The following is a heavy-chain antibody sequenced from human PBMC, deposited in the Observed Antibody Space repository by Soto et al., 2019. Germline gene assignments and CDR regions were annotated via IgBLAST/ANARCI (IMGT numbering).Heavy chain of an antibody. CDR3: ARECAGARAARCYYFDY. V-gene: IGHV3-30-3*01. CDR1: GFTFSSYA. D-gene: IGHD6-13*01. Sequence: QVQLVESGGGVVQPGRSLRLSCAASGFTFSSYAMHWVRQAPGKGLEWVAVISYDGSNIYYADSVKGRFTISRDNSKNTLYLKMNLHRAEDTAGYDGARECAGARAARCYYFDYWGQGILVTVSS. CDR2: ISYDGSNI. J-gene: IGHJ4*02.